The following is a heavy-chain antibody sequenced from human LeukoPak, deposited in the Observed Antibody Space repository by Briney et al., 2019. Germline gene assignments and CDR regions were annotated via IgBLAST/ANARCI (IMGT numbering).Heavy chain of an antibody. Sequence: GGSLRLSCAASGFTVSNNYMNWVRQAPGKGLEWVSVIYSGGSTYYADSVKGRFTISRDNSKNTLYLQMNSLRAEDTAVYYCARDRRGLLDYWGQGTLVTVSS. J-gene: IGHJ4*02. CDR1: GFTVSNNY. D-gene: IGHD1-26*01. CDR2: IYSGGST. V-gene: IGHV3-53*01. CDR3: ARDRRGLLDY.